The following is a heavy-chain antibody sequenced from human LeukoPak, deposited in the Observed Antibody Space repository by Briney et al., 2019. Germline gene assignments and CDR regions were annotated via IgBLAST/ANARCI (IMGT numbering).Heavy chain of an antibody. CDR2: INSADNVE. D-gene: IGHD2-8*01. Sequence: PGGSLRLSCAASGFTFSNYAMSWVRQAPGKGPEWVAHINSADNVEYYTDSVRGRFTMSRDNAKDLLYLQMNSLRDEDTAVYYCARDTVNGPFVISLDLWGQGVLVTVSS. CDR3: ARDTVNGPFVISLDL. V-gene: IGHV3-48*03. J-gene: IGHJ5*02. CDR1: GFTFSNYA.